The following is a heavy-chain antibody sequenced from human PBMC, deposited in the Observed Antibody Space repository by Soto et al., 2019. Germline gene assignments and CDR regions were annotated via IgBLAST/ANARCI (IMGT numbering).Heavy chain of an antibody. D-gene: IGHD3-16*01. CDR2: IYPGDSDT. J-gene: IGHJ4*02. V-gene: IGHV5-51*01. CDR3: ARVHTAWGTRSDY. CDR1: GYSFPDYW. Sequence: PGESLKISCKGSGYSFPDYWIGWVRQMPGKGLEWMGFIYPGDSDTRYSPSFQGQVTISADKSITTAYLQWSSLKTSDTAIYYCARVHTAWGTRSDYWGQGTQVTFSS.